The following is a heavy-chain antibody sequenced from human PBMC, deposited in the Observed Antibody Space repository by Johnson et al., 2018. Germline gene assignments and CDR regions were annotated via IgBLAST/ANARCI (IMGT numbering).Heavy chain of an antibody. Sequence: VQLQESGGGLVQPGGSLRLSCVASGFTFSSYAMSWLRQAPGKGLQWVSSISYSAGSTYYADSVKGRFTISRDNSKNTLYLQMNSLRAEDTAVYYCAKMSGSDWYYDNYYYVDVWGKGTTVTVSS. V-gene: IGHV3-23*01. J-gene: IGHJ6*03. CDR2: ISYSAGST. D-gene: IGHD3-9*01. CDR3: AKMSGSDWYYDNYYYVDV. CDR1: GFTFSSYA.